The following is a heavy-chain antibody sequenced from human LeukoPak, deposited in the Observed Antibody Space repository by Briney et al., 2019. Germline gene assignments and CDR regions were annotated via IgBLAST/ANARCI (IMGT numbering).Heavy chain of an antibody. CDR3: STTISGFDYEIWFAP. Sequence: GGSLRLSCVVSGLTFSKYEMNWVRQAPGKGLEWVSYIHRGGTYIFYADSVKGRFTISRDDAKNSLYPQMNSLRAEDTAVYYCSTTISGFDYEIWFAPWGQGTLVTVSS. J-gene: IGHJ5*02. CDR1: GLTFSKYE. V-gene: IGHV3-48*03. CDR2: IHRGGTYI. D-gene: IGHD5-12*01.